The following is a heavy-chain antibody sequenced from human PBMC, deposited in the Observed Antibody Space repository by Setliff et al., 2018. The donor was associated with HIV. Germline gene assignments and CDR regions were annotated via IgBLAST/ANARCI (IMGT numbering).Heavy chain of an antibody. CDR2: IYYTEIT. CDR1: GGSISSGGYY. CDR3: AKDQNIVVVTAIFHAFDI. V-gene: IGHV4-31*03. D-gene: IGHD2-21*02. J-gene: IGHJ3*02. Sequence: SETLSLTCTVSGGSISSGGYYWSWIRQHPGKGLEWIGHIYYTEITYYNPSLRSRLTISLDTSKNQFSLKLSSVTAEDTAVYYCAKDQNIVVVTAIFHAFDIWGQGTMVTVSS.